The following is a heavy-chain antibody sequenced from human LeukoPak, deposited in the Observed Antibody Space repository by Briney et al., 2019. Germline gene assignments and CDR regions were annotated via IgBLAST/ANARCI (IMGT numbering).Heavy chain of an antibody. CDR2: IIPIFGTA. CDR3: ARTGPLDYGGPFDY. D-gene: IGHD4-23*01. Sequence: SVKVSCKASGGTFSSYAISWVRQAPGQGLEWMGGIIPIFGTANYAQKFQGRVTITTDESTSTAYMELSSLRSEDTAVYYRARTGPLDYGGPFDYWGQGTLVTVSS. V-gene: IGHV1-69*05. J-gene: IGHJ4*02. CDR1: GGTFSSYA.